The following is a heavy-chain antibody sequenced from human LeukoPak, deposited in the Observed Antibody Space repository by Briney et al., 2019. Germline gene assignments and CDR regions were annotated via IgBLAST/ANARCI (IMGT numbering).Heavy chain of an antibody. CDR3: AKNTSEYGDASPPDY. Sequence: GGSLRLSCAASGFTFSRHAMSWVRQAPGKGLEWVSGISGSGDNTYSADSVKGRFTISRDNSKNTLYLQMNSLRAEDTAVYYCAKNTSEYGDASPPDYWGQGTLVTVSS. J-gene: IGHJ4*02. V-gene: IGHV3-23*01. CDR1: GFTFSRHA. CDR2: ISGSGDNT. D-gene: IGHD4-17*01.